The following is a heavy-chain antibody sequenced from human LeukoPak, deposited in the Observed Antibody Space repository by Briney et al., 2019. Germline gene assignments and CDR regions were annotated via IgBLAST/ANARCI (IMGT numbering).Heavy chain of an antibody. CDR1: GYTFTSYG. CDR3: ARDPTYYYDSSGYTYYYYYYGIDV. V-gene: IGHV1-18*01. CDR2: ISAYNGDT. J-gene: IGHJ6*02. D-gene: IGHD3-22*01. Sequence: ASVKVSFKASGYTFTSYGISWVRQAPGQGLEWMGRISAYNGDTNYAQKLQGRVTMTTDTSTSTPYMELRSLRSDDTAVYYCARDPTYYYDSSGYTYYYYYYGIDVWGQGTTVTVSS.